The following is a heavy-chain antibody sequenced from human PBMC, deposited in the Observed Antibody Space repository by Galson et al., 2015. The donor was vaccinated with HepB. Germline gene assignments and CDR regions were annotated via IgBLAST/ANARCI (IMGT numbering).Heavy chain of an antibody. Sequence: SLRLSCAASGFTFSSYDMHWVRQATGKGLEWVSAIGTAGDTYYPGSVKGRFTISRENAKNSLYLQMNSLRAGDTAVYYCARVGIAVAGNWYFHGSWGQGTLVTVSS. CDR2: IGTAGDT. J-gene: IGHJ5*02. D-gene: IGHD6-19*01. CDR3: ARVGIAVAGNWYFHGS. CDR1: GFTFSSYD. V-gene: IGHV3-13*01.